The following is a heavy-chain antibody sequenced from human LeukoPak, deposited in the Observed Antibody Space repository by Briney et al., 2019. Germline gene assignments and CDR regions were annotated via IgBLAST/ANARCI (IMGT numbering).Heavy chain of an antibody. V-gene: IGHV3-74*01. CDR1: GFTFDRYW. CDR3: AREATVGGALED. D-gene: IGHD1-26*01. CDR2: INQDGRYI. J-gene: IGHJ4*02. Sequence: PGGSLRLSCAASGFTFDRYWMHWVRQTPGKRLVWVSRINQDGRYISYADSVQGRFTISRDTAKSTLFLQMNSLRVEDTAIYFCAREATVGGALEDWGQGALVTVYS.